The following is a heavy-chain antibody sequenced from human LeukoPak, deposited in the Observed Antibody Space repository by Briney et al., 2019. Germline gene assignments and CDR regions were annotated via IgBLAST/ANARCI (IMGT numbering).Heavy chain of an antibody. CDR1: GYSISSGYY. Sequence: SETLSLNCAVSGYSISSGYYWGWIRQPPGKGLEWIGSIYHSGSTYYNPTLKSRVTISVDTSKNQFSLKLSSVTAADTAVYYCARRYYDFWSGYYPAAFDIWGQGTMVTVSS. D-gene: IGHD3-3*01. CDR2: IYHSGST. J-gene: IGHJ3*02. CDR3: ARRYYDFWSGYYPAAFDI. V-gene: IGHV4-38-2*01.